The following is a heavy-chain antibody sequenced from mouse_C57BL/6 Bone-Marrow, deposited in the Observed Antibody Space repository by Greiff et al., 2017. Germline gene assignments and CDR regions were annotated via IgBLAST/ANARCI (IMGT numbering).Heavy chain of an antibody. CDR2: IYPSDSET. V-gene: IGHV1-61*01. CDR1: GYTFTSYW. J-gene: IGHJ2*01. Sequence: QVQLQQPGAELVRPGSSVKLSCKASGYTFTSYWMDWVKQRPGQGLEWIGNIYPSDSETHYNQKFKDKATLTVDKSSSTAYMQLSSLTSEDSAVYDCARGGRLVYFDYWGQGTTLTVSS. D-gene: IGHD3-3*01. CDR3: ARGGRLVYFDY.